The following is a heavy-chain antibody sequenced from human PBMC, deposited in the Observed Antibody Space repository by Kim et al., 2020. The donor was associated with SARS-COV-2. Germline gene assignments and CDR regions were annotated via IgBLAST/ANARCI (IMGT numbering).Heavy chain of an antibody. V-gene: IGHV5-51*01. CDR3: AKQGWSPSGYFDL. J-gene: IGHJ2*01. D-gene: IGHD2-15*01. Sequence: YSPAFQGQVTISADKSISTAYLQWSSLKASDTAMYYCAKQGWSPSGYFDLWGRGTLVTVSS.